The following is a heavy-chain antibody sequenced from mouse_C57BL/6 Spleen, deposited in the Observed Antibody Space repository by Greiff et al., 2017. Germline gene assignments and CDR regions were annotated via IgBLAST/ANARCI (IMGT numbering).Heavy chain of an antibody. CDR1: GYTFTDYY. J-gene: IGHJ2*01. CDR3: AREAYYSNPYFDY. D-gene: IGHD2-5*01. Sequence: VQLQQSGPVLVKPGASVKMSCKASGYTFTDYYMNWVKQSHGKSLEWIGVINPYNGGTSYNQKFKGKATLTVDKSSSTAYMELNSLTSEDSAVYYCAREAYYSNPYFDYWGQGTTLTVSS. CDR2: INPYNGGT. V-gene: IGHV1-19*01.